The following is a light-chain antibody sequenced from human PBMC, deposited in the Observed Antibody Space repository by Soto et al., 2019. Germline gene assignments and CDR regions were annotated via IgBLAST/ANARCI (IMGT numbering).Light chain of an antibody. CDR2: WAS. J-gene: IGKJ3*01. Sequence: DIVMTQSPDSLAVSLGERATINCKSSQSVLYSSNNKNYLAWYQQKPGQPPKLLIYWASTRESGVPDRFSGSGSGTDLTLTISSLQAEDVAVYYGQQYYSTPFTFGPGTKVDIK. CDR1: QSVLYSSNNKNY. V-gene: IGKV4-1*01. CDR3: QQYYSTPFT.